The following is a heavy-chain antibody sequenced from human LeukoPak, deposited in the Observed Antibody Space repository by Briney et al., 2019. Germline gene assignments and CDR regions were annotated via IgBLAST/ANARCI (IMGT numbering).Heavy chain of an antibody. CDR3: ARDARVVLDY. CDR1: RFTFSSYW. CDR2: IQQDGSEK. D-gene: IGHD2-2*01. J-gene: IGHJ4*02. V-gene: IGHV3-7*01. Sequence: GGSLRLSCAASRFTFSSYWMSWVRQAPGKGLEWVANIQQDGSEKYYVDSVKGRFTISRDNAKNSLYLQMKRLRAEDTAVYYCARDARVVLDYWGQGTLVTVSS.